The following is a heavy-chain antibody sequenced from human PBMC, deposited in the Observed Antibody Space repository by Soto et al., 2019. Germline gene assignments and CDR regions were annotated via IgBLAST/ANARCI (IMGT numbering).Heavy chain of an antibody. CDR2: IWYDGSKK. V-gene: IGHV3-33*07. J-gene: IGHJ4*02. D-gene: IGHD6-13*01. CDR1: GFIFSTYG. CDR3: ARGIPPDY. Sequence: LSLSCAASGFIFSTYGMYWVRQAPGKGLEWLAVIWYDGSKKYYGDSVKGRFTISRDNSKNTLYLQMNSLRVEDTAVYYCARGIPPDYWGQGTLVTVSS.